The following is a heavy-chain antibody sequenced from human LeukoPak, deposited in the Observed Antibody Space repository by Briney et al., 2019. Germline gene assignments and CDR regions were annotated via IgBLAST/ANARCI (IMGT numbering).Heavy chain of an antibody. V-gene: IGHV5-51*01. D-gene: IGHD3-3*01. Sequence: PGESLQISCKGSGYSFTSYWIGWVRQMPRKGLEWMGIIYPGDSDTRYSPSFQGQVTISADKSISTAYLQWSGLKASDTAMYYCARHHSPGFLEWLLPSDYWGQGTLVTVSS. CDR2: IYPGDSDT. CDR3: ARHHSPGFLEWLLPSDY. J-gene: IGHJ4*02. CDR1: GYSFTSYW.